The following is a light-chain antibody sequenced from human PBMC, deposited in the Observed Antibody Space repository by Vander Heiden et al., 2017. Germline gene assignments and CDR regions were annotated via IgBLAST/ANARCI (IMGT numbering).Light chain of an antibody. CDR1: ESVSSY. CDR2: DAF. J-gene: IGKJ5*01. CDR3: QQRSNWQIT. V-gene: IGKV3-11*01. Sequence: EIVLTQSPDTLSLSPGERATLSCRASESVSSYLAWYQQKPGQAPRLLIYDAFNRATGIPTRFSGSGSGTDFTLTISSLEPEDRAVYYCQQRSNWQITFGQGTRLEIK.